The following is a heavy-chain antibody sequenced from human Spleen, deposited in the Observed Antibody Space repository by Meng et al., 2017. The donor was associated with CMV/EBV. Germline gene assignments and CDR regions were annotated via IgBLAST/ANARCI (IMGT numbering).Heavy chain of an antibody. CDR3: AGGGLEYYFDY. J-gene: IGHJ4*02. CDR2: IYYRGKI. Sequence: CSISGASVDTGSYYWSWIRQPPGGGLEWLGYIYYRGKIDSNPSLENRVTISMDTSKNQFSLKLNSVTAAGTAVYYCAGGGLEYYFDYWGQGRLVTVSS. CDR1: GASVDTGSYY. V-gene: IGHV4-61*01. D-gene: IGHD3-3*01.